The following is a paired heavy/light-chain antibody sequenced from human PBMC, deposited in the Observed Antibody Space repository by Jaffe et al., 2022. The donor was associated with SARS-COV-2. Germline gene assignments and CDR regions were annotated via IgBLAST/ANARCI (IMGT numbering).Heavy chain of an antibody. J-gene: IGHJ6*02. D-gene: IGHD5-18*01. V-gene: IGHV3-30*18. CDR1: GFSFSSYG. Sequence: QEQMVESGGGVVQPGRSLRLSCAASGFSFSSYGMHWVRQAPGKGLEWVTFISNDGRNKYYADSVKGRFTISRDNFKNTLYLQMSSLRAEDTAVYYCAKEGGDTGFEIGSSMDVWGQGTTVTVSS. CDR2: ISNDGRNK. CDR3: AKEGGDTGFEIGSSMDV.
Light chain of an antibody. J-gene: IGLJ3*02. CDR2: RNN. CDR3: SAWDYILGGWV. V-gene: IGLV10-54*04. Sequence: AGLTQPPSVSKDLRQTATLTCAGTSTNIGSQGAAWLQQHQGHPPKLLSYRNNNRPSGISERFSASRSGNTASLTISGLQPEDEADYYCSAWDYILGGWVFGGGTKLAVL. CDR1: STNIGSQG.